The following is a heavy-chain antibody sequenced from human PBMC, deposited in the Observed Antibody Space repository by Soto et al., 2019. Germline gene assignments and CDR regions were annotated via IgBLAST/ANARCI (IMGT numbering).Heavy chain of an antibody. J-gene: IGHJ5*02. CDR3: ARGKGYDFWSGYYSNWFDP. V-gene: IGHV4-34*01. Sequence: PSETLSLTFAVYGGSFSGYYWSWIRQPPGKGLEWIGEINHSGSTNYNPSLKSRVTISVDTSKNQFSLKLSSVTAADTAVYYCARGKGYDFWSGYYSNWFDPWGQGTLVTVSS. CDR1: GGSFSGYY. CDR2: INHSGST. D-gene: IGHD3-3*01.